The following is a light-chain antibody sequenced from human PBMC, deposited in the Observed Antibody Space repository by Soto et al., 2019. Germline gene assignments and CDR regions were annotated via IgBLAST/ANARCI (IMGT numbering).Light chain of an antibody. Sequence: VLPQSHATLSLSPGQRATLSCRASQSVSSKLAWYQQRPGQAPRLLIYSASTRATGIPARFSGSGSGTEFTLTISSLQSEDFAVYYCHQYNHWLTWTFGQGTKVDIK. J-gene: IGKJ1*01. CDR2: SAS. CDR3: HQYNHWLTWT. V-gene: IGKV3-15*01. CDR1: QSVSSK.